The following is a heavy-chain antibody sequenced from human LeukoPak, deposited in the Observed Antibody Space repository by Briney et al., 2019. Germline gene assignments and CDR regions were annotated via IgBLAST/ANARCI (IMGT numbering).Heavy chain of an antibody. V-gene: IGHV4-59*08. CDR1: GGSISSYY. J-gene: IGHJ4*02. CDR3: ARLQRVGNTGYYFDY. D-gene: IGHD3-9*01. Sequence: SETLSLTCTVSGGSISSYYWSWIRQPPGKELEWIGYIYNSGTTDYNPSLKTRVTISVDTSKNQFSLKLSSVTAADAAVYYCARLQRVGNTGYYFDYWGQGTLVTVSS. CDR2: IYNSGTT.